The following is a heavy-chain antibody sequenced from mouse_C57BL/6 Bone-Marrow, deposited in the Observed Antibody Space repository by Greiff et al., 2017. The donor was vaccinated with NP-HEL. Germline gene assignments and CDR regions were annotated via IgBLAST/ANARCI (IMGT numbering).Heavy chain of an antibody. CDR1: GYTFTSYW. J-gene: IGHJ2*01. CDR3: ARSHYYGSSYLGY. D-gene: IGHD1-1*01. CDR2: IDPSDSYT. V-gene: IGHV1-69*01. Sequence: QVQLQQPGAELVMPGASVKLSCKASGYTFTSYWMHWVKQRPGQGLEWIGEIDPSDSYTNYNQKFKGKSTLTVDKSSSTAYMKLSSLTSEDSAVYYCARSHYYGSSYLGYWGQGTTLTVSS.